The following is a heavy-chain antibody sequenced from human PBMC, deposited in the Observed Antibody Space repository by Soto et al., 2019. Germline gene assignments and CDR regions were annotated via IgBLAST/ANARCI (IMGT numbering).Heavy chain of an antibody. CDR2: FDPEDGET. Sequence: APMKLSSKGSGYTTTELSIHWVRHAPGKGLEWMGGFDPEDGETIYAQKFKGRVTMTEDTSTDTAYMELSSLRSEDTAVYYCAALMGSSGYASWWYFDYWGQGTLVTVSS. D-gene: IGHD5-12*01. V-gene: IGHV1-24*01. CDR3: AALMGSSGYASWWYFDY. CDR1: GYTTTELS. J-gene: IGHJ4*02.